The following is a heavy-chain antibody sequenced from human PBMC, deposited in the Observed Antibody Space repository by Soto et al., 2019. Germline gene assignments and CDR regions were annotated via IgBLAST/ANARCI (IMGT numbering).Heavy chain of an antibody. CDR3: VKGELVVPKVSKFDY. D-gene: IGHD3-22*01. Sequence: QAGGSLRLSCSASGFTFSSYAMHWVRQAPGKGLEYVSAISSNGGSTYYADSVKGRFTISRDNSKNTLYLQMSSLRAEDTAVYYCVKGELVVPKVSKFDYWGQGTLVTVSS. CDR2: ISSNGGST. J-gene: IGHJ4*02. CDR1: GFTFSSYA. V-gene: IGHV3-64D*06.